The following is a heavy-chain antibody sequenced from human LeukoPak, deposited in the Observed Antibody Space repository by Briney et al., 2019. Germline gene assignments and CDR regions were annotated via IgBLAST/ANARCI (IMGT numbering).Heavy chain of an antibody. J-gene: IGHJ4*02. D-gene: IGHD3-22*01. CDR1: GFTFSSYA. V-gene: IGHV3-30*04. Sequence: PGGSLRLSCAASGFTFSSYAMHWVRQAPGKGLEWVAVISYDGSNKYYADSVKGRFTTSRDNSKSTLYLQMNSLRAEDTAVYYCARETSGIVVDRSFDYWGQGTLVTVSS. CDR2: ISYDGSNK. CDR3: ARETSGIVVDRSFDY.